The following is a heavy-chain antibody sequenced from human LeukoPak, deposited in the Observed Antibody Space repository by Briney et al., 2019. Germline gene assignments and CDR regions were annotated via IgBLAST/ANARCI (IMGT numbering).Heavy chain of an antibody. CDR2: ITSSSTHI. J-gene: IGHJ6*02. Sequence: GGSLRLSCAASGFTFSSYSMNWVRQAPGKGLEWVSSITSSSTHIYYADSVKGRFTISRDNAKNSLYLQLNSLRADDTAIYYCARDDGNSWYQTYYGMDVWGQGTTVTVSS. D-gene: IGHD6-13*01. V-gene: IGHV3-21*01. CDR1: GFTFSSYS. CDR3: ARDDGNSWYQTYYGMDV.